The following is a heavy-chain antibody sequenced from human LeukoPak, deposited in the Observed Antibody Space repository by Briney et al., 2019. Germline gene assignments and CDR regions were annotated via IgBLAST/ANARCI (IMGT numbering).Heavy chain of an antibody. D-gene: IGHD2-21*02. CDR3: ARELPREVTLDY. V-gene: IGHV3-74*01. J-gene: IGHJ4*01. Sequence: GGSLRLSCVASEFNFFSYGMQWVRQAPGKGLVWVSRIFTDGTTTSYADSVKGRFSISRDNAKNTLYLQMNSLRAEDTAVYYCARELPREVTLDYWGQGTLVTVSP. CDR1: EFNFFSYG. CDR2: IFTDGTTT.